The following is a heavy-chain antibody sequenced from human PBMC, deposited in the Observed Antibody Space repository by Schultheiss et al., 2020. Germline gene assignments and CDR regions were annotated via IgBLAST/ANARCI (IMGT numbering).Heavy chain of an antibody. J-gene: IGHJ4*02. CDR1: GFTFSDCY. D-gene: IGHD6-6*01. Sequence: GGSLRLSCAASGFTFSDCYMSWIRQAPGKGLEWLSYISSSGSTIYYADSVKGRFTISRDNAKNSLYLQMDSLRAEDTAVYYCARDPGARSTIAAREFDSWGQGSLVTVSS. CDR2: ISSSGSTI. CDR3: ARDPGARSTIAAREFDS. V-gene: IGHV3-11*01.